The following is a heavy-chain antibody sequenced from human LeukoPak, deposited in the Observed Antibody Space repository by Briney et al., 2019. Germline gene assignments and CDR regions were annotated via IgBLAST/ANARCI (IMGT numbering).Heavy chain of an antibody. D-gene: IGHD2-2*01. CDR3: ARSRYCSSTSCSHYNWFDP. CDR1: GGSISSYY. V-gene: IGHV4-4*07. CDR2: IYTSGST. J-gene: IGHJ5*02. Sequence: SETLSLTCTVSGGSISSYYWSWIRQPAGKGLEWIGRIYTSGSTNYNPSFKSRVTMSVDTSKNQFSLKLSSVTAADTAVYYCARSRYCSSTSCSHYNWFDPWGQGTLVTASS.